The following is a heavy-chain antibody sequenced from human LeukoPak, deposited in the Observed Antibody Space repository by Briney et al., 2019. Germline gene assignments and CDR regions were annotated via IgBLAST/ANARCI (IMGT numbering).Heavy chain of an antibody. J-gene: IGHJ4*02. Sequence: ASVKVSCKASGYTFTSYDINWVRQATGQGLEWMGWMNPNSGNTGYAQKFQGRVTMTRNTSISTAYMELSSLRSEDTAVYYCARHPGVAAAGYFDYWGQGTLVTVSS. CDR2: MNPNSGNT. CDR1: GYTFTSYD. D-gene: IGHD6-13*01. V-gene: IGHV1-8*01. CDR3: ARHPGVAAAGYFDY.